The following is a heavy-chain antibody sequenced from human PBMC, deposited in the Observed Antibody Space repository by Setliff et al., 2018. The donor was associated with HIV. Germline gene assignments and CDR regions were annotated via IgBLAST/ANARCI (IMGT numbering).Heavy chain of an antibody. J-gene: IGHJ6*03. CDR1: GGSISSSSYY. CDR3: AKEGSWNDDSGAYEVWYYYMDV. CDR2: IYYSGSG. Sequence: PSETLSLTCTVSGGSISSSSYYWGWIRQPPGKGLEWIGSIYYSGSGYYNPSLKSRVTISVDTSKNQFSLKLSSVIAADTAVYYCAKEGSWNDDSGAYEVWYYYMDVWGKGTTVTV. V-gene: IGHV4-39*02. D-gene: IGHD4-17*01.